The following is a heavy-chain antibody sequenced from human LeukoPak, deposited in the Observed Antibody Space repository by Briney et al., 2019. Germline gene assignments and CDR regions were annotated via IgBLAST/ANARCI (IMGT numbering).Heavy chain of an antibody. CDR2: INHSGST. J-gene: IGHJ3*02. CDR1: GGSFSGYY. V-gene: IGHV4-34*01. D-gene: IGHD2-15*01. CDR3: ARVGGTYAFDI. Sequence: SETLSLTCAVYGGSFSGYYWSWIRQPPGKGLEWIGEINHSGSTNYNPSLKSRVTISVDKSKNQFSLKLSSVTAADTAVYYCARVGGTYAFDIWGQGKMVTVSS.